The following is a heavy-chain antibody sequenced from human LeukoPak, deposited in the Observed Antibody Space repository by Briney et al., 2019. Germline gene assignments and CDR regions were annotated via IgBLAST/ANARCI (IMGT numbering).Heavy chain of an antibody. CDR3: ARPQYGACDY. Sequence: GESLKTSCKTSGYSFSSYWIGWVRQMPGKGLEWAGIIYPGDSKTRNSPSFQGQVTISVDKSISTAYLQWSSLKASDTAMYYCARPQYGACDYWGQGTLVTVSS. D-gene: IGHD4-17*01. V-gene: IGHV5-51*01. CDR2: IYPGDSKT. CDR1: GYSFSSYW. J-gene: IGHJ4*02.